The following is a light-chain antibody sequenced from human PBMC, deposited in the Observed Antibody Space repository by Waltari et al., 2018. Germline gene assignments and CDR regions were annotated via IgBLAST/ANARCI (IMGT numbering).Light chain of an antibody. CDR1: QSIGRY. CDR2: GAS. Sequence: EIVLTQSTGTLSLSPGERATISCRASQSIGRYLIWYQQKPGQAPRLLIYGASTRAAGIPDRFSGSGSGTDFSLTISRLEPEDFAVYYCQNHERLPAVFGRGTKVEIK. J-gene: IGKJ1*01. V-gene: IGKV3-20*01. CDR3: QNHERLPAV.